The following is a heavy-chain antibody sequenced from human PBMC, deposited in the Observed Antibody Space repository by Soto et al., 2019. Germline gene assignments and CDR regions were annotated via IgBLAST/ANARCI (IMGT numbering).Heavy chain of an antibody. D-gene: IGHD6-19*01. Sequence: EVQLVESGGGLVQPGGSLRLSCAASGFTFSSYSMNWVRQAPGKGLEWVSYISSSSSTIYYVDSVKVRFTISRDNAKNSLYLQMNSLRDEDTAVYYCARVSWDKYSSGWYPDFDYWGQGTLVTVSS. CDR1: GFTFSSYS. CDR3: ARVSWDKYSSGWYPDFDY. V-gene: IGHV3-48*02. CDR2: ISSSSSTI. J-gene: IGHJ4*02.